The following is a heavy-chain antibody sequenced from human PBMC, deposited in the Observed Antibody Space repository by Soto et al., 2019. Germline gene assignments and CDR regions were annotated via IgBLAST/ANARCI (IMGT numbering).Heavy chain of an antibody. D-gene: IGHD4-17*01. V-gene: IGHV3-23*01. J-gene: IGHJ4*02. CDR1: GFTFSTYA. CDR2: ITGSGGST. CDR3: AKDRYGDYGGVDY. Sequence: GGSLRLSCAASGFTFSTYAMIWVRQAPGKGLEWVSVITGSGGSTYYADSVKGRFTISRDNSKSTLYLQMNSLRAEDTAVYYCAKDRYGDYGGVDYWGQGTLVTVSS.